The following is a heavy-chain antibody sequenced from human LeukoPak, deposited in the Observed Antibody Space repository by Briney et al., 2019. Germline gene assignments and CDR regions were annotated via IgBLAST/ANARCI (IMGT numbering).Heavy chain of an antibody. Sequence: GGSLRLSCAASGFTFSSYGMHWVRQAPGKGLEWVAVISYDGSNKYYADSVKGRFTISRDNSKNTLYLQMNSLRAEDTAVYYCAKDWEGAEVVTASTVDYWGQGTLVTVSS. V-gene: IGHV3-30*18. D-gene: IGHD2-21*02. CDR3: AKDWEGAEVVTASTVDY. CDR2: ISYDGSNK. J-gene: IGHJ4*02. CDR1: GFTFSSYG.